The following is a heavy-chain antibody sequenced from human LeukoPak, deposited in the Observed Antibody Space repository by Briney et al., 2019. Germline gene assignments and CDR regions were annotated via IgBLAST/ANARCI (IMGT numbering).Heavy chain of an antibody. CDR1: GGSIFSYY. D-gene: IGHD2-21*01. V-gene: IGHV4-59*08. CDR3: ARHLNNCGDDCYIFDY. CDR2: IYYSGST. Sequence: SETLSLTCTVSGGSIFSYYGSWIRQPPGKGLEWMGYIYYSGSTNYNPSPKSRVTISVDTSKNQFSLRVSSVTAADTAVYYCARHLNNCGDDCYIFDYWGQGTLVTVSS. J-gene: IGHJ4*02.